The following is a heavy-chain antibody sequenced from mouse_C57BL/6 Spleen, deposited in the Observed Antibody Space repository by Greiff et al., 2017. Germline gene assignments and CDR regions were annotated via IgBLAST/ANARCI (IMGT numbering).Heavy chain of an antibody. J-gene: IGHJ2*01. CDR1: GYSFTGYY. Sequence: EVQLQQSGPELVKPGASVKISCKASGYSFTGYYMNWVKQSPEKSLEWIGEINPSTGGTTYNQKFKAKATLTVDKSSSTAYMQLKSLTSEDSAVYYCARRDIERYYFDYWGQGTTLTVSS. CDR2: INPSTGGT. CDR3: ARRDIERYYFDY. V-gene: IGHV1-42*01.